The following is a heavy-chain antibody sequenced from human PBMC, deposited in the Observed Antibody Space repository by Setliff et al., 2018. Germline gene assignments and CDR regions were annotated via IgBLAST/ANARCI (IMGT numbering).Heavy chain of an antibody. CDR1: GYTFSNYG. D-gene: IGHD3-16*02. Sequence: ASVKVSCKASGYTFSNYGITWVRQAPGQGLEWMGWISAYSGNTKYAQKLQGRVTMTTDTSTTTAYLELRSLTSDDTAVYYCARDPLYRENLSRVFDFWGQGTMVTVSS. J-gene: IGHJ3*01. V-gene: IGHV1-18*01. CDR2: ISAYSGNT. CDR3: ARDPLYRENLSRVFDF.